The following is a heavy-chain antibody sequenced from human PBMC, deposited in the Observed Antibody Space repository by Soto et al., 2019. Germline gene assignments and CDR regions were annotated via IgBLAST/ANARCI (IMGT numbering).Heavy chain of an antibody. Sequence: LSITCAVSGVSIRSSAYHWGWVRQPPGKGLEWLGSVDQSGTTYYNPSLNRRVTISLDTSKSHFSLKVTSATAADTAVYYCARRMNVAGGWFDSWGQGTPVTVSS. CDR1: GVSIRSSAYH. D-gene: IGHD1-1*01. CDR2: VDQSGTT. V-gene: IGHV4-39*02. CDR3: ARRMNVAGGWFDS. J-gene: IGHJ5*01.